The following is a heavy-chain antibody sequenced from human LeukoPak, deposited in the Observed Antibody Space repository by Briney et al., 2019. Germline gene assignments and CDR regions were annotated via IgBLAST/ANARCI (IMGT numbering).Heavy chain of an antibody. Sequence: GRSLRLSCAASGFTVSSNYMNWVRQAPGKGLEWVSVIYGGGKTYYADSVKGRFTLSRDNSKNMLFLQMNGLRVEDTAVYYCARDQATMIRNGFDVWGQGTTVTVSS. J-gene: IGHJ6*02. CDR2: IYGGGKT. D-gene: IGHD3-10*01. V-gene: IGHV3-53*01. CDR3: ARDQATMIRNGFDV. CDR1: GFTVSSNY.